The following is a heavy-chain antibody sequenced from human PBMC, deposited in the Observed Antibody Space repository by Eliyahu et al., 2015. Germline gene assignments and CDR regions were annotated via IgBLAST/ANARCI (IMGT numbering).Heavy chain of an antibody. CDR2: IWYDGSNK. J-gene: IGHJ4*02. Sequence: STYGMHWVRQAPGKGLEWVAVIWYDGSNKYYADSVKGRFTISRDNSKNTLYLQMNSLRVEDTAVYYCARVRGYSYGSGYFDYWGQGTLVTVSS. D-gene: IGHD5-18*01. CDR1: STYG. CDR3: ARVRGYSYGSGYFDY. V-gene: IGHV3-33*01.